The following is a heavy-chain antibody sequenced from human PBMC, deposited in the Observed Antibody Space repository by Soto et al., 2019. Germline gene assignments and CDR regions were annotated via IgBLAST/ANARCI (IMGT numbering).Heavy chain of an antibody. V-gene: IGHV3-23*01. D-gene: IGHD3-22*01. J-gene: IGHJ6*02. CDR2: ISGSGGST. CDR1: GFTFSSYA. CDR3: AKDQVTMIVASMGYYYGMDV. Sequence: PGGSLRLSCAASGFTFSSYAMSWVRQAPGKGLEWVSAISGSGGSTYYADSVKGRFTISRDNSKNTLYLQMSSLRAEDTAVYYCAKDQVTMIVASMGYYYGMDVWGQGTTVTVSS.